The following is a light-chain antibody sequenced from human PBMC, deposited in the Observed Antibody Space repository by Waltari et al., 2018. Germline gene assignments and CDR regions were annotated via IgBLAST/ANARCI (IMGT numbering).Light chain of an antibody. Sequence: QAGLTQPPPVSKGLRQTATLTCTGNSNNIGKQGAAFLQQHQGHPTKLRSYRNNNRPSGISERLSASRSGNTASLTITGLQPEDEADYYCSAWDSSLSAVVFGGGTKLTVL. CDR2: RNN. CDR1: SNNIGKQG. CDR3: SAWDSSLSAVV. J-gene: IGLJ2*01. V-gene: IGLV10-54*01.